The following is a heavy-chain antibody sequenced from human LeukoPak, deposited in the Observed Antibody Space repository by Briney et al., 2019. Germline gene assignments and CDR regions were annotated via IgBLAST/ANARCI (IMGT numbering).Heavy chain of an antibody. D-gene: IGHD3-16*01. Sequence: ASVKVSCKASGYTFTSYDINWVRQATGQGLEWMGWMNPNSGNTGYAQKFQGRVTITRSTSISTAYMELSSLRSEDTAVYYCARMVWGSSDSDDAFDIWGQGTMVTVSS. V-gene: IGHV1-8*03. CDR2: MNPNSGNT. CDR1: GYTFTSYD. CDR3: ARMVWGSSDSDDAFDI. J-gene: IGHJ3*02.